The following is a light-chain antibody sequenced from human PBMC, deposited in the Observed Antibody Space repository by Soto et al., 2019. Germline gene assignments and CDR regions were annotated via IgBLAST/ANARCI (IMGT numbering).Light chain of an antibody. V-gene: IGKV1-5*01. J-gene: IGKJ1*01. CDR2: HAS. CDR3: QQYNSYS. CDR1: QSISNW. Sequence: IQLTQSPSTLPASVGDRVTLTCRASQSISNWLARYQQKPGTAPKLLIYHASILETAVPSRFSGNGSGTEFTLTISSLQPGDFATYYCQQYNSYSFGQGSRVEIK.